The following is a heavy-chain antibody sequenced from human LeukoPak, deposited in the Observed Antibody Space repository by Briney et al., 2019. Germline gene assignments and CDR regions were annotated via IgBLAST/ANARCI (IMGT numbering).Heavy chain of an antibody. D-gene: IGHD6-19*01. V-gene: IGHV3-7*03. J-gene: IGHJ4*02. CDR3: AKDQTIAVAGIDY. Sequence: PGGSLRLSCAASGFTFSSYWMSWVRQAPGKGLEWVANIKQDGSEKYYVDSVKGRFTISRDNAKNSLYLQMNSLRAEDTALYYCAKDQTIAVAGIDYWGQGTLVTVSS. CDR1: GFTFSSYW. CDR2: IKQDGSEK.